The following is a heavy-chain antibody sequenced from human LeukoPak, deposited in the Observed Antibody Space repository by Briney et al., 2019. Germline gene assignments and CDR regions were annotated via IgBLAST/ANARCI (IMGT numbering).Heavy chain of an antibody. J-gene: IGHJ5*02. CDR1: GFTFSSYS. Sequence: TSGGSLRLSCAASGFTFSSYSINWVRQAPGKGLEWVSSISSSSSYIYYADSVKGRFTISRDNAKNSLYLQMNSLRAEDTAVYYCARDLLGYCSGGSCYSSPWGQGTLVTVSS. CDR3: ARDLLGYCSGGSCYSSP. V-gene: IGHV3-21*01. D-gene: IGHD2-15*01. CDR2: ISSSSSYI.